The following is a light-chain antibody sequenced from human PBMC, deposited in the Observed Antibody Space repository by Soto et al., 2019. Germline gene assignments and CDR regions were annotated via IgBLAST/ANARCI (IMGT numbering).Light chain of an antibody. CDR2: AAS. CDR1: RSVSSY. J-gene: IGKJ1*01. Sequence: RRTPSPSSLPAPLGDRVPTXXGASRSVSSYLNWYQQKPGKAPKRXIYAASSLQSGVPSRFSGSGAGTDFTLTISSLQPEDFATYYCQQSYSTSRTFGQGTKVDIK. CDR3: QQSYSTSRT. V-gene: IGKV1-39*01.